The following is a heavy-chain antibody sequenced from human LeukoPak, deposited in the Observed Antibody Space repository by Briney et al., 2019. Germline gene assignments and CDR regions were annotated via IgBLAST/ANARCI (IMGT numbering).Heavy chain of an antibody. D-gene: IGHD3-3*01. CDR3: AKDRTLPNSLFLEWSPLDY. J-gene: IGHJ4*02. CDR1: GFTFSRYA. CDR2: ISGSGGST. V-gene: IGHV3-23*01. Sequence: GGSLRLSCAASGFTFSRYAMSWVRQAPGKGLKWGSSISGSGGSTYYADSVKGRFTISRDNSKNTLYLQMNSLRAEDTAVYYCAKDRTLPNSLFLEWSPLDYWGQGTLVTVSS.